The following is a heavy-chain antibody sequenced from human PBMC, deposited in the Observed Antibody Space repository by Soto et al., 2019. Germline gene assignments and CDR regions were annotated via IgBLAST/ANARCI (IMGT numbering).Heavy chain of an antibody. CDR2: ISYDGSNK. CDR3: ARVLFIY. V-gene: IGHV3-30-3*01. CDR1: GFTFSSYA. J-gene: IGHJ4*02. Sequence: QVQLVESGGGVVQPGRSLRLSCAASGFTFSSYAMHWVRQAPGKGLEWVAVISYDGSNKYYADSVKGRFTISRDNSKNTLYLQMSSLRAEDTAVYYCARVLFIYWGQGTLVTVSS.